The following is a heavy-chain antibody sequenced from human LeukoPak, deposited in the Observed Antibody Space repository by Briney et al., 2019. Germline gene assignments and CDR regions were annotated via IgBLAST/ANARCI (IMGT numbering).Heavy chain of an antibody. V-gene: IGHV3-30-3*01. Sequence: GGSLRLSCAASGFTFSSYAMHWVRQAPGKGLEWVAVISYDGSNKCYADSVKGRFTISRDNAKNSLYLQLNSLRAEDTAMYYCVGDRGYLQFDYWGQGTLVTVSS. J-gene: IGHJ4*02. CDR3: VGDRGYLQFDY. D-gene: IGHD3-10*01. CDR2: ISYDGSNK. CDR1: GFTFSSYA.